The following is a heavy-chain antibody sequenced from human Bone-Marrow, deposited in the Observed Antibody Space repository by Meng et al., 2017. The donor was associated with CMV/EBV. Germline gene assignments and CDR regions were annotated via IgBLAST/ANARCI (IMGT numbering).Heavy chain of an antibody. V-gene: IGHV1-46*01. CDR2: INPSGGST. CDR1: GYTFTSYY. D-gene: IGHD3-9*01. CDR3: TTGTPIFYDVLTGYHDFFDY. Sequence: ASVKVSCKASGYTFTSYYMHWVRQAPGQGLEWMGIINPSGGSTSYAQKFQGRVTMTRDTSISTAYMELSRLRSDDTAVYYCTTGTPIFYDVLTGYHDFFDYWGQGTLVTVSS. J-gene: IGHJ4*02.